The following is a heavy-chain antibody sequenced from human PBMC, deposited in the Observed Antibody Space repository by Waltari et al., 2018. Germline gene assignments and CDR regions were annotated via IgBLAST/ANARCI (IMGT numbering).Heavy chain of an antibody. V-gene: IGHV3-21*01. Sequence: EVQLVESGGGLVKPGGSLRLSCAASGFNFNGYSMTWIRQAPGKGLEWVSSSTYSGRPSVSVVLVRGRVAISRDNAQNSLYLQMNLLSAGGTAMYFCARATYTSSTTVHHYALWGQGTLVTVSS. CDR2: STYSGRPS. J-gene: IGHJ4*02. D-gene: IGHD6-13*01. CDR1: GFNFNGYS. CDR3: ARATYTSSTTVHHYAL.